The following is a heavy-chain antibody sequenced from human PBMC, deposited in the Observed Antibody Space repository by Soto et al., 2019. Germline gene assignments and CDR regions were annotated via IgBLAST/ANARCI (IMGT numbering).Heavy chain of an antibody. CDR1: GFTFSSYS. D-gene: IGHD2-21*02. CDR3: AREASEGITVTYYCYGMDV. Sequence: LRLSWADSGFTFSSYSMNWVRQAPGKGLEWVSSISSSSSYIYYADSVKGRFTISRDNAKNSMYLQMNSLRAEDKAVYYCAREASEGITVTYYCYGMDVWGQGTTVNVSS. CDR2: ISSSSSYI. V-gene: IGHV3-21*01. J-gene: IGHJ6*02.